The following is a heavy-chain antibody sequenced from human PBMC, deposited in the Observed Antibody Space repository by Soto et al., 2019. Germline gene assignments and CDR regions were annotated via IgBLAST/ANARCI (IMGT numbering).Heavy chain of an antibody. CDR3: AVTSEDRLVSSLDS. V-gene: IGHV1-2*02. Sequence: QVPLVQSGSEVKKPGASVKVPCKASGYTFTDHYLHWVRQAPGQELEWMGWINPKSGGISNAQEVQGRGTMTRDTSNSTAYMGLRRLRSDDTAVYYCAVTSEDRLVSSLDSWGEGTLVTVSS. CDR2: INPKSGGI. D-gene: IGHD1-26*01. CDR1: GYTFTDHY. J-gene: IGHJ4*02.